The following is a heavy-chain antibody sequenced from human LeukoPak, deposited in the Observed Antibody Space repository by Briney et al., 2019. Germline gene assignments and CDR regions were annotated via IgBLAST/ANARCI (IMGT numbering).Heavy chain of an antibody. V-gene: IGHV3-11*01. D-gene: IGHD3-10*01. CDR2: IDTSGATI. J-gene: IGHJ4*02. Sequence: GGSLRLSCAASGFTFNDYYMSWIRQAPGKGLEWVSYIDTSGATIYYADSVKGRFTISRDNAKNSLYLQMNSLRAEDTALYYCTKDIGPFYYGSGSYYVDWGQGTLVTVSS. CDR3: TKDIGPFYYGSGSYYVD. CDR1: GFTFNDYY.